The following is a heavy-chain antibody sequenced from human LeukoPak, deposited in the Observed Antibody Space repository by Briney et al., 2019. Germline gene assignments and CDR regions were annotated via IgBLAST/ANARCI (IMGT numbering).Heavy chain of an antibody. V-gene: IGHV1-69*13. CDR3: ARESLPIFRHFDY. CDR1: GGTFSSYA. D-gene: IGHD3-9*01. J-gene: IGHJ4*02. CDR2: IIPIFGTA. Sequence: SVKVSCKASGGTFSSYAISWVRQAPGQGLEWMGGIIPIFGTANYAQKFQGRVTITADESTSTAYMELSSLRSEDTAVYYCARESLPIFRHFDYWGQGTLVTVSS.